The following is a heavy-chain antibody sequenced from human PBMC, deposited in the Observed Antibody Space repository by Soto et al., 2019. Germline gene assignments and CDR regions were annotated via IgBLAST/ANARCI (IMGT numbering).Heavy chain of an antibody. D-gene: IGHD3-9*01. CDR2: IRGSDGST. CDR1: GFTISSYG. Sequence: EVQLLESGGGLAQPGGSLRLSCAASGFTISSYGMTWVRQAPGKGLEWVSTIRGSDGSTYDADSVKGRFTISRDNSKNTVYLQMNSLRVEDSAVYFCGKDVNYDIVAGYYYYWGQGTLVSVSS. V-gene: IGHV3-23*01. J-gene: IGHJ4*02. CDR3: GKDVNYDIVAGYYYY.